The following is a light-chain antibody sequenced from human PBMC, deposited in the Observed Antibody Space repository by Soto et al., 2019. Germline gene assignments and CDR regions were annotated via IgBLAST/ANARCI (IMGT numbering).Light chain of an antibody. CDR2: GAS. J-gene: IGKJ1*01. Sequence: EVLMSQSPATLSVSPGERATLACGASQSVSSNLAWYQQKPGRAPRLLIYGASTRATGIPDRFSGSGSGTDFTLTISRLEPEDSAVYYCQQYGSSPTWTFGQGTKVDIK. CDR3: QQYGSSPTWT. V-gene: IGKV3-20*01. CDR1: QSVSSN.